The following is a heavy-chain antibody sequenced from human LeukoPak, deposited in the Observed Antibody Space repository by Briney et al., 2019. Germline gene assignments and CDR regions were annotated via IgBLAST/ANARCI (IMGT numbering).Heavy chain of an antibody. J-gene: IGHJ4*02. CDR3: ARAKPDWNPPHY. Sequence: SETLSLTCTVSGGSISSNFWSCIRQPPGKGLEWIGYIYNNGNTRYNAYVKSRAIILGDTSSTQFSLKLKSVTAADTAIYYCARAKPDWNPPHYWGQGILVTVSS. D-gene: IGHD1-1*01. CDR1: GGSISSNF. V-gene: IGHV4-4*09. CDR2: IYNNGNT.